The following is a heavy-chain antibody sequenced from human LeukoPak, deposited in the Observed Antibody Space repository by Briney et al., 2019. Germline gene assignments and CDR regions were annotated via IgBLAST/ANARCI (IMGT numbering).Heavy chain of an antibody. V-gene: IGHV4-39*01. D-gene: IGHD1-26*01. J-gene: IGHJ4*02. CDR1: GGSISSSSYY. Sequence: SETLSLTCTVSGGSISSSSYYWGWIRQPPGKGLEWTGSIYYNGNTYYNPSLKSRVSISVDTSKNQFSLKLSSVTAADTAVYYCARRAGATYGYFDYWGQGTLVTVSS. CDR3: ARRAGATYGYFDY. CDR2: IYYNGNT.